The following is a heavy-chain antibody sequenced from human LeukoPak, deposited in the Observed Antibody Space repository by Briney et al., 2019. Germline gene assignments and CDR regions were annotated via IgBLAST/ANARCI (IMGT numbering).Heavy chain of an antibody. J-gene: IGHJ6*02. CDR3: ARDRYYDILTGPFYRAYYYGVDV. Sequence: GASVKVSCKASGGTFSSYAISWVRQAPGQGLEWMGRIIPILGIANYAQKLQGRVTITADKSTSTAYMELSSLRSEDTAVYYCARDRYYDILTGPFYRAYYYGVDVWGQGTTVTVSS. CDR2: IIPILGIA. CDR1: GGTFSSYA. D-gene: IGHD3-9*01. V-gene: IGHV1-69*04.